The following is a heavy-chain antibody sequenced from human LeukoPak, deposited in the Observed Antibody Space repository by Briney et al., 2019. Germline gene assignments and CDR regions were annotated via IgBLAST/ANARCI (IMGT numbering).Heavy chain of an antibody. CDR1: GFTFSSYW. V-gene: IGHV3-74*01. D-gene: IGHD5-12*01. CDR3: VRGRTGSGYYLRY. CDR2: ITSDGSNT. Sequence: PGGSLRLSCAASGFTFSSYWMHWVRQAPGKGLVWVSRITSDGSNTSYADSVKGRFTISRDNAKNTLYLQMNSLRAEDTAVYYCVRGRTGSGYYLRYWGQGTLVTVSS. J-gene: IGHJ4*02.